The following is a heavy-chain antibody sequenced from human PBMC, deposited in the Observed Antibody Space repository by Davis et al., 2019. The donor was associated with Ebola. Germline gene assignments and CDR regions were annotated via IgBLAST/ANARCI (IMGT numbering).Heavy chain of an antibody. CDR1: GFTFSRYE. Sequence: PGGSLRLSCAASGFTFSRYEMNWVRQAPGKGLEWVSYISSSGSTIYYADSVKGRFTISRDNAKNSLYLQMNSLRAEDTAVYYCARRVVVPAATHAFDIWGQGTMVTVSS. CDR3: ARRVVVPAATHAFDI. CDR2: ISSSGSTI. J-gene: IGHJ3*02. D-gene: IGHD2-2*01. V-gene: IGHV3-48*03.